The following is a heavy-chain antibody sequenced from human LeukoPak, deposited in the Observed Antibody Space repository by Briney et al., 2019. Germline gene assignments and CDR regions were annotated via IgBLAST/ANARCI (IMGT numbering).Heavy chain of an antibody. CDR1: GFTFDDYA. Sequence: PGGSLRLSCAASGFTFDDYAMHWVRQAPGKGLEWVSGISWNSGSIGYADSVKGRFTISRDNAKNSLYLQMNSLRAEDMALYYCAKGSAILTGDAFDIWGQGTMVTVSS. CDR2: ISWNSGSI. CDR3: AKGSAILTGDAFDI. J-gene: IGHJ3*02. D-gene: IGHD3-9*01. V-gene: IGHV3-9*03.